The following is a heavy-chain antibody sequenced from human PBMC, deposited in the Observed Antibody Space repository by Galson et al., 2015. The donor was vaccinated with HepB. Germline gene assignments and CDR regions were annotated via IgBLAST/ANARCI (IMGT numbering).Heavy chain of an antibody. CDR2: FYIRGGT. CDR3: ARDTTTLSRYYYMDV. J-gene: IGHJ6*03. CDR1: GVSISSGSYY. Sequence: LSLTCTVSGVSISSGSYYWSWIRQPAGKGLEWIGRFYIRGGTDYNPSLKSRVTMSGDTSKNQFSLTLSSVTAADTAVYYCARDTTTLSRYYYMDVWGKGTTVTVSS. D-gene: IGHD4-11*01. V-gene: IGHV4-61*02.